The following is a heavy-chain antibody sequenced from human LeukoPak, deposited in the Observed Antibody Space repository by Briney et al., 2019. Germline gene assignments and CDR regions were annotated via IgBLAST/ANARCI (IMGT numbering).Heavy chain of an antibody. CDR3: SRDRHYYERSGYPDY. V-gene: IGHV1-18*01. CDR1: GYTFTSYG. J-gene: IGHJ4*02. CDR2: ISAYNGNT. Sequence: ASVKVSCKASGYTFTSYGISWVRQAPGQGLEWMGWISAYNGNTNYAQKFQGRVTMTTDTSASTAYMELRSLRSDDTAVYYRSRDRHYYERSGYPDYWGQGTLVSVSS. D-gene: IGHD3-22*01.